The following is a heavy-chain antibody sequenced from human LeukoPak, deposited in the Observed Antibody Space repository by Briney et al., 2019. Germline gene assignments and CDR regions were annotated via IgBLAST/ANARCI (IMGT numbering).Heavy chain of an antibody. V-gene: IGHV3-21*01. CDR1: GFTFSSCN. CDR2: ISSSSSYI. Sequence: GGSLRLSCAASGFTFSSCNMNWVRQAPGKGLEWVSSISSSSSYIYYADSVRGRFTISRDNANNSLYLQMNSLRAEDTAVYYCARVFVGYCSSTSCYSLDPWGQGTLVTVSS. CDR3: ARVFVGYCSSTSCYSLDP. D-gene: IGHD2-2*01. J-gene: IGHJ5*02.